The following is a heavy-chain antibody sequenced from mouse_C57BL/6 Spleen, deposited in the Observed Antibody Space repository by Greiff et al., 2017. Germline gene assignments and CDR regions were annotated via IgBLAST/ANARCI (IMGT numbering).Heavy chain of an antibody. D-gene: IGHD2-1*01. J-gene: IGHJ2*01. V-gene: IGHV5-17*01. CDR1: GFTFSDYG. Sequence: DVHLVESGGGLVKPGGSLKLSCAASGFTFSDYGMHWVRQAPEKGLEWVAYISSGSSTIYYADTVKGRFTISRDNAKNTLFLQMTSLRSEDTAMYYCARIYYGNKGYFDYWGQGTTLTVSS. CDR2: ISSGSSTI. CDR3: ARIYYGNKGYFDY.